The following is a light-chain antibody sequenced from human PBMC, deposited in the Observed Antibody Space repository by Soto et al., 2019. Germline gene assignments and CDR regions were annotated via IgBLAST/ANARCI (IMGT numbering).Light chain of an antibody. CDR1: QGISSY. Sequence: INMTQSPSVLSALSGSAITSRSRMSQGISSYLAWYQQKPGKAPELLIYAASTLQSGVPSRFSGSGSGTDFTLTSSCLQSEDFATYYCQQYNSYPFTFGGGTKVDIK. CDR3: QQYNSYPFT. J-gene: IGKJ4*01. V-gene: IGKV1D-8*02. CDR2: AAS.